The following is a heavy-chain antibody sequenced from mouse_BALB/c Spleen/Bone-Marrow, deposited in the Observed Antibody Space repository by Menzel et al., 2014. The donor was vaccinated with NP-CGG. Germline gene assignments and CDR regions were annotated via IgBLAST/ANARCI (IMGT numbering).Heavy chain of an antibody. V-gene: IGHV1-9*01. CDR1: GYTFSSYW. CDR3: TRQGFAC. Sequence: VQLKESGPELMKPGASVKISCKATGYTFSSYWIEWVKQRPGHGLEWIGEILPGSGNTHYNEKFKGKATFTADTSSNTAYMQLSSLTSEDSAVYYCTRQGFACWGQGTLVTVS. CDR2: ILPGSGNT. J-gene: IGHJ3*01.